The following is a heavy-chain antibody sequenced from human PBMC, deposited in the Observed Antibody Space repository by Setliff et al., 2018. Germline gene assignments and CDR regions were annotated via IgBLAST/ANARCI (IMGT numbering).Heavy chain of an antibody. J-gene: IGHJ4*02. D-gene: IGHD3-22*01. Sequence: SETLSLTCTVSGGSISSGDYYWSWIRQPPGKGLEWIGYIYYSGSTYYNPSLKSRVTISVDTSKNQFSLKLSSVTAADTAVYYCARVDYYDSSGYYDGRWGYFDYWGQGTLVTVSS. CDR1: GGSISSGDYY. CDR2: IYYSGST. CDR3: ARVDYYDSSGYYDGRWGYFDY. V-gene: IGHV4-30-4*08.